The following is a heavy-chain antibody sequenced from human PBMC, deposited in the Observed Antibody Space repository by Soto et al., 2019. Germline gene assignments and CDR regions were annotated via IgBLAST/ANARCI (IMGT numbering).Heavy chain of an antibody. CDR3: ARDRVTMVRGVIITRKGFDY. Sequence: QVQLVESGGGVVQPGRSLRLSCAASGFTFSSYAMHWVRQAPGKGLEWVAVISYDGSNKYYADSVKGRFTISRDNSKNTLYLQMNSLRAEDTAVHYCARDRVTMVRGVIITRKGFDYWGQGTLVTVSS. CDR2: ISYDGSNK. J-gene: IGHJ4*02. CDR1: GFTFSSYA. V-gene: IGHV3-30-3*01. D-gene: IGHD3-10*01.